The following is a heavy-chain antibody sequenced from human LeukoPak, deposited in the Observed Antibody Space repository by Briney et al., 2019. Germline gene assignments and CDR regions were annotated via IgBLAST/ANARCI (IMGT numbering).Heavy chain of an antibody. CDR1: GGSFSGYY. Sequence: PSETLSLTCAVYGGSFSGYYWSWIRQPPGKGLEWIGRIHTSGSTNYNPSLKSRVTISVDTSKNQFSLKLSSVTAADTAVYYCANSYYYGSGSYRSWGQGTLVTVSS. D-gene: IGHD3-10*01. CDR2: IHTSGST. CDR3: ANSYYYGSGSYRS. J-gene: IGHJ4*02. V-gene: IGHV4-34*01.